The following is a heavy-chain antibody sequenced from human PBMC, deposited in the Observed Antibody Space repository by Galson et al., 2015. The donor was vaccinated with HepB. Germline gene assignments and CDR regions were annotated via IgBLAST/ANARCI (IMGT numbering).Heavy chain of an antibody. Sequence: QSGAEVKKPGESLRISCKGSGYSFTSYWISWVRQMPGKGLEWMGRIDPSGSYTNYSPSFQGHVSILTDKSISTAYLQWTSLKASDTAIYYCARLPSGTTVTTGYWGQGTLVTVSS. CDR2: IDPSGSYT. CDR3: ARLPSGTTVTTGY. V-gene: IGHV5-10-1*01. CDR1: GYSFTSYW. D-gene: IGHD4-17*01. J-gene: IGHJ4*02.